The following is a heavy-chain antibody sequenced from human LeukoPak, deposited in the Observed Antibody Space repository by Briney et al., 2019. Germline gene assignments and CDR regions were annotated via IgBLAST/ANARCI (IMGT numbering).Heavy chain of an antibody. J-gene: IGHJ4*02. Sequence: SETLSLTCAVSGGSISSSNWWSWVRQPPGKGLEWIGEINHSGSTNYNPSLKSRVTISVDASKNQFSLKLSSVTAADTAVYYCASALRGYSYGRPFDYWGQGTLVTVSS. D-gene: IGHD5-18*01. CDR1: GGSISSSNW. V-gene: IGHV4-4*02. CDR3: ASALRGYSYGRPFDY. CDR2: INHSGST.